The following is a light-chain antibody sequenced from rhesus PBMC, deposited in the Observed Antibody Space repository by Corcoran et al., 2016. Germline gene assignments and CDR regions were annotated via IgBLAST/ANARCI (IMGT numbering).Light chain of an antibody. CDR1: QGITNY. CDR3: LTYSRVPFT. V-gene: IGKV1S21*01. Sequence: DIQMTQSPSSLSASVGDRVTVTCRTSQGITNYLSWYQQKPGKAPSLLIYYASTLQSGVPSRFSGSGSGTDFTLTISSLQPEDFATYYCLTYSRVPFTFGPGTKLDIE. J-gene: IGKJ3*01. CDR2: YAS.